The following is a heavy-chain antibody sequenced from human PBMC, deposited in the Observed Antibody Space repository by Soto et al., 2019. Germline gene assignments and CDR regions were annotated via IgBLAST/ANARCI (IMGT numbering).Heavy chain of an antibody. D-gene: IGHD3-3*01. CDR3: AKDSAYDFWSGYPENWFDP. CDR1: GFTFSKYS. V-gene: IGHV3-21*04. J-gene: IGHJ5*02. Sequence: GGSLRLSCAASGFTFSKYSMNWVRQAPGKGLEWVSSISSSSTYIYYADSVKGRFTISRDNSKNTLYLQMNSLRAEDTAVYYCAKDSAYDFWSGYPENWFDPWGQGTLVTVSS. CDR2: ISSSSTYI.